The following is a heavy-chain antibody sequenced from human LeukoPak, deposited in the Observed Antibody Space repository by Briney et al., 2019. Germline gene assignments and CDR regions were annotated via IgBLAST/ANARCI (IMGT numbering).Heavy chain of an antibody. CDR1: GGTFSTFG. J-gene: IGHJ4*02. CDR3: TKDQGIAVTGVSDY. CDR2: IIPMSGTV. Sequence: SVKVSCKASGGTFSTFGISWVRQAPGQGLEWMGGIIPMSGTVNNAQKFQGRVTITADKSTGTAYMELSSLRSDDTAVYYCTKDQGIAVTGVSDYWGQGTLVTVSS. D-gene: IGHD6-19*01. V-gene: IGHV1-69*06.